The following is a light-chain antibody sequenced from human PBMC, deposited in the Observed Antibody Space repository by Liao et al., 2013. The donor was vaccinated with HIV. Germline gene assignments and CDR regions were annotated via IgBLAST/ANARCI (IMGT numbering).Light chain of an antibody. J-gene: IGLJ2*01. CDR3: QVWDSSSDQFVV. CDR2: KDS. CDR1: ALPKQY. Sequence: SYELTQPPSVSVSPGQTARITCSGDALPKQYAYWYQQKPGQAPVLVIYKDSERPSGIPERFSGSTSGNTATLTISRVEAGDEADFYCQVWDSSSDQFVVFGGGTKLTVL. V-gene: IGLV3-25*02.